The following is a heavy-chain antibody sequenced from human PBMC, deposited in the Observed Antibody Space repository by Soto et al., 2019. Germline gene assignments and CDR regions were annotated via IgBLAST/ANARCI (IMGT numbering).Heavy chain of an antibody. D-gene: IGHD1-1*01. CDR3: ARLFLPRTMDV. V-gene: IGHV4-39*01. Sequence: PSETLSLTCTVSGGSISSSSYYWGWIRQPPGKGLEWIGSIYYSGSTYYNPSLKSRVTISVDTSKNQFSLKLSSVTAADTAVYYCARLFLPRTMDVWGKGTTVTVSS. CDR1: GGSISSSSYY. CDR2: IYYSGST. J-gene: IGHJ6*04.